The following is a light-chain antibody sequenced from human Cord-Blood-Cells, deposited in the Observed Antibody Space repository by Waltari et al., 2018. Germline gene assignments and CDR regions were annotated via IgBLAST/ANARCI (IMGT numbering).Light chain of an antibody. V-gene: IGKV3-20*01. Sequence: SSRAKQSISRGYFDWCQKQSGQLTRILIYGASSMAIGIPDRFSGSGSGTDFTLTISRLEPEELAVYYCQQYGSSLWTFGQGTKVEIK. J-gene: IGKJ1*01. CDR3: QQYGSSLWT. CDR2: GAS. CDR1: QSISRGY.